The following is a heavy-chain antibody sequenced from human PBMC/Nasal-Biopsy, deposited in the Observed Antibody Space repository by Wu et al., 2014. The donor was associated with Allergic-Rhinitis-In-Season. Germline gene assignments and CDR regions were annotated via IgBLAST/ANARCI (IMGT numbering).Heavy chain of an antibody. Sequence: LRLSCAASGFTFSIDWKGWVRQAPGKGLEWVANINQDGSEKYYVDSVKGRFTISRDNAKNSLYLQMNSLRAEDTALYYCASESPHSGSYYGYDAFDIWGQGTMVTVSS. CDR2: INQDGSEK. CDR3: ASESPHSGSYYGYDAFDI. V-gene: IGHV3-7*03. J-gene: IGHJ3*02. CDR1: GFTFSIDW. D-gene: IGHD1-26*01.